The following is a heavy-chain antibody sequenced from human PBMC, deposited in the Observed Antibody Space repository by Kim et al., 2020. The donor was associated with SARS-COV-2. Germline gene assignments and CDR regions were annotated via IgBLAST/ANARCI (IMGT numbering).Heavy chain of an antibody. CDR2: ISGSDGST. CDR1: GFTFSSYA. J-gene: IGHJ4*02. V-gene: IGHV3-23*01. CDR3: AKNGPGYCCSISAYTPDY. Sequence: GGSLRLSCAASGFTFSSYAMSWVRQAPGKGLEWVSAISGSDGSTYYTDSVKGRFTISRDNSKNTLYLQMYSLRAEDTALYYCAKNGPGYCCSISAYTPDYWGQGTLVTVSS. D-gene: IGHD2-2*01.